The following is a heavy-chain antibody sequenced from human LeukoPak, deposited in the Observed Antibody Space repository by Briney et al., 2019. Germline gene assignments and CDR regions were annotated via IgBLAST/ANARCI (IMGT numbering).Heavy chain of an antibody. D-gene: IGHD3-10*01. Sequence: GGSLRLSCAASGFTFSSYAMSWVRQAPGEGLEWVSTISGTGDTTYYADSLKGRLTISRDNSKNTLYLQMSSLRADDTAVYYCTKGGWGTVLDYWGQGTLVTVSS. CDR2: ISGTGDTT. J-gene: IGHJ4*02. V-gene: IGHV3-23*01. CDR1: GFTFSSYA. CDR3: TKGGWGTVLDY.